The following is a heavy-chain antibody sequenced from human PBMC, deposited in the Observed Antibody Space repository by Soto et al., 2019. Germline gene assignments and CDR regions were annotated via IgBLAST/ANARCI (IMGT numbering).Heavy chain of an antibody. CDR3: ASTAHSRGWYSGGFDY. J-gene: IGHJ4*02. Sequence: QVQLQESGPGLVKPSETLSLTCTDSGGSISSYYWSWIRQPPGKGLEWIGYIDYSGSTNYNPSLKTRVTISVDTSKNQYSLKLSSLTDADTAVYYCASTAHSRGWYSGGFDYWGQGTLVTVSS. V-gene: IGHV4-59*01. CDR2: IDYSGST. CDR1: GGSISSYY. D-gene: IGHD6-19*01.